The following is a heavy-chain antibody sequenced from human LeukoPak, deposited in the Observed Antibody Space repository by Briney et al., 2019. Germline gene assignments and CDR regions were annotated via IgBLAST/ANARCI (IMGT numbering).Heavy chain of an antibody. CDR2: IIPILGIA. D-gene: IGHD5-24*01. Sequence: ASVKVSCKASGGTFSSYAISWVRQAPGQGLEWMGRIIPILGIANYAQKFQGRVTITADKSTSTAYMELSSLRSEDTAVYYCAREFGRMATPFDYWGQGTLVTVSS. CDR3: AREFGRMATPFDY. J-gene: IGHJ4*02. CDR1: GGTFSSYA. V-gene: IGHV1-69*04.